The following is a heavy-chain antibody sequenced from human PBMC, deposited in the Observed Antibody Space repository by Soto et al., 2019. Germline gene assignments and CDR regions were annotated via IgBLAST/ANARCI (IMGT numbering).Heavy chain of an antibody. V-gene: IGHV4-59*01. CDR1: GGSINNYY. CDR2: IYYNGNT. D-gene: IGHD3-16*01. CDR3: ARGYHGYSYANFAY. Sequence: PSETLSLTCTVSGGSINNYYWNWIRQPPGKGLEWIAYIYYNGNTDSNPSLEGRVTISLDTPKNQLSLELSSVTAADTAVYYCARGYHGYSYANFAYWGQGILVTVSS. J-gene: IGHJ4*02.